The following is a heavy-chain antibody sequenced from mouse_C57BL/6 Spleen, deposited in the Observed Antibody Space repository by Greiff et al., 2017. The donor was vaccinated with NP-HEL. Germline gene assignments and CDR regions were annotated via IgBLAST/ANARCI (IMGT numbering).Heavy chain of an antibody. CDR1: GFTFTDYY. CDR3: ARSSLYSFLDY. CDR2: IRNKANGYTT. J-gene: IGHJ2*01. V-gene: IGHV7-3*01. D-gene: IGHD2-12*01. Sequence: EVKLVESGGGLVQPGGSLSLSCAASGFTFTDYYMSWVRQPPGKALEWLGFIRNKANGYTTEYSASVKGRFTISRDNSQSILYLQMNALRAEDSATYYCARSSLYSFLDYWGQGTTLTVSS.